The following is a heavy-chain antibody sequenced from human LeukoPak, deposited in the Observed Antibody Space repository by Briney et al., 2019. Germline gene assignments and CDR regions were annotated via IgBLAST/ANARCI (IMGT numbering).Heavy chain of an antibody. D-gene: IGHD1-14*01. CDR3: ARRSHPPGRIDH. J-gene: IGHJ4*02. Sequence: PGGSLRLSCAASGFTVGYNYMTWVRQAPGKGLEWVAAIYNSGSTYYADSVKGRFTISRDNSKNTMYLQMNSLKGEDTAVYYCARRSHPPGRIDHWGQGTLVTVSS. CDR1: GFTVGYNY. CDR2: IYNSGST. V-gene: IGHV3-66*04.